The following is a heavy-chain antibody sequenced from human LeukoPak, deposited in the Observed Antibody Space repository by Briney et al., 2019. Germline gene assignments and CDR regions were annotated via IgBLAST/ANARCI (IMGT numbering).Heavy chain of an antibody. CDR3: ARGSSRYRYYGMDV. CDR2: TRNKANSYTT. CDR1: GFTFSSYS. J-gene: IGHJ6*02. Sequence: PGGSLRLSCAASGFTFSSYSMNWVRQAPGKGLEWVGRTRNKANSYTTEYAASVKGRFTISRDDSKNSLYLQMNSLKTEDTAVYYCARGSSRYRYYGMDVWGQGTTVTVSS. V-gene: IGHV3-72*01. D-gene: IGHD1-14*01.